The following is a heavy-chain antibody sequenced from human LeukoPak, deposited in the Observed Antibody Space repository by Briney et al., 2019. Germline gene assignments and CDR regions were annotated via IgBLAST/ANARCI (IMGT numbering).Heavy chain of an antibody. V-gene: IGHV1-2*02. CDR3: ARGNDYYDSSGYYFAFDY. J-gene: IGHJ4*02. D-gene: IGHD3-22*01. CDR1: GYTFTGYY. CDR2: INPNSGGT. Sequence: ASVKVSCKASGYTFTGYYMHWVRQAPGQGLEWMGWINPNSGGTNYAQKFQSRVTMTRDTSISTAYMELSRLRSDDTAVYYCARGNDYYDSSGYYFAFDYWGQGTLVTVSS.